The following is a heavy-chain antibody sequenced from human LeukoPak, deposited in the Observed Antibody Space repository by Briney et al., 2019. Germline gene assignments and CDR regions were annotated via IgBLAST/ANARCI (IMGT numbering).Heavy chain of an antibody. Sequence: PGGSLRLSCAASGFTFSSYWMSWLRQAPGKGLEWVANKKQDGSEKYYVDSVKGRFTISRDNAKNSLYLQMNSLRAEDTAVYYCARDGGRYCSSTSCLHFDYWGQGTLVTVS. J-gene: IGHJ4*02. CDR2: KKQDGSEK. CDR1: GFTFSSYW. CDR3: ARDGGRYCSSTSCLHFDY. D-gene: IGHD2-2*01. V-gene: IGHV3-7*01.